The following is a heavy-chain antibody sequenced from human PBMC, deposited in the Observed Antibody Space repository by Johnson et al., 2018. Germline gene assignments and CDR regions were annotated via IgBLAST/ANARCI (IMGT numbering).Heavy chain of an antibody. CDR3: PRGTGMLDERRNWFDP. J-gene: IGHJ5*02. CDR2: MNPNSDNT. D-gene: IGHD6-25*01. Sequence: QVQLVQSGAEVKKPGASVKVSCKASGYTFTSYDFNWVRQATGQGLEWMAWMNPNSDNTGYAQQFQGRVTMTRNTSISTAYMERSSLRSEDAAMYYWPRGTGMLDERRNWFDPWGQGTLATVSS. CDR1: GYTFTSYD. V-gene: IGHV1-8*01.